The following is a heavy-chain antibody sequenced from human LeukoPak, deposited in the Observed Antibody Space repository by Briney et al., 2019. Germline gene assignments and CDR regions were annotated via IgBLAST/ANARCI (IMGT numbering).Heavy chain of an antibody. CDR2: INQDGSKK. CDR3: AREGYNGYDWQDLDN. CDR1: GFIFSSYW. V-gene: IGHV3-7*03. J-gene: IGHJ4*02. Sequence: PGGSLRLSCAASGFIFSSYWMSWVRQTPGKGLEWVANINQDGSKKYYVDSVKGRFTISRDNAENSLYLQMNSLRAEDTAVYYCAREGYNGYDWQDLDNWGQGTVVTVSS. D-gene: IGHD5-12*01.